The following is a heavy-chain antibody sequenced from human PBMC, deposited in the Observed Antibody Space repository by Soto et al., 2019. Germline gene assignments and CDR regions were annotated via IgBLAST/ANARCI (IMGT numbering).Heavy chain of an antibody. V-gene: IGHV1-18*01. J-gene: IGHJ4*02. Sequence: VQLVQSGAEVKKPGASVKVSCKASGYTFTSYGISWVRQAPGQGREWMGWISAYNGNTNYAQKLQGRVTMTTDTSTTTAYMELRSLRSDDTAVYYCARGRNITICGVVITPTPPYFDYWGQGTLVTVSS. D-gene: IGHD3-3*01. CDR2: ISAYNGNT. CDR3: ARGRNITICGVVITPTPPYFDY. CDR1: GYTFTSYG.